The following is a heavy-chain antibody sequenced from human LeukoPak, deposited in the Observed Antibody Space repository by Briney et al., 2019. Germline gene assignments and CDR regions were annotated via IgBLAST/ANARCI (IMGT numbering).Heavy chain of an antibody. CDR2: INHSGST. Sequence: SETLSLTCAVYGGSFSGYYWSWIRQPPGKGLEWIGEINHSGSTTYNPSPQSRVTISVDTSKNQFSLKLSSVTAADTAVYYCARVEIDSSCYLRPASFTLDRRLGAFDIWGQGTMVTVSS. CDR3: ARVEIDSSCYLRPASFTLDRRLGAFDI. J-gene: IGHJ3*02. CDR1: GGSFSGYY. D-gene: IGHD3-22*01. V-gene: IGHV4-34*01.